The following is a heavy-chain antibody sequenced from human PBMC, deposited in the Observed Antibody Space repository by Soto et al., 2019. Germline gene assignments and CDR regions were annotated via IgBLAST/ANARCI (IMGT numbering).Heavy chain of an antibody. CDR1: GFTFSSYA. D-gene: IGHD1-26*01. CDR3: AKVSLGALTFTDYYYYGLDV. V-gene: IGHV3-23*01. Sequence: VGSLRLSCAASGFTFSSYAMSWVRQAPGKGLEWVSAISGSGGSTYYADSVKGRVTISRDNSKNTLYLQMNSLRDEDTAVYYCAKVSLGALTFTDYYYYGLDVWGQGTTVTVS. J-gene: IGHJ6*02. CDR2: ISGSGGST.